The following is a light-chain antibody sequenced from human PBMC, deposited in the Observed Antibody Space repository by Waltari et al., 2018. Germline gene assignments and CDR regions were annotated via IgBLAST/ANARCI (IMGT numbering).Light chain of an antibody. CDR2: DVS. V-gene: IGLV2-14*03. CDR1: SSDVGGYNY. Sequence: HSALTQPASVSGSPGQSITISCTGTSSDVGGYNYVSWYQPHPGKAPQLMIYDVSNRPSGVSNRLSGSKSGNTASLTISGLQAEDEADYYCSSYISSDTLELFGGGTSLTVL. CDR3: SSYISSDTLEL. J-gene: IGLJ2*01.